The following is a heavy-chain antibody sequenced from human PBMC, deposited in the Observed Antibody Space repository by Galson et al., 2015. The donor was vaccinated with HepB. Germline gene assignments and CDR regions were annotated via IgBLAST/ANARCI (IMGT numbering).Heavy chain of an antibody. Sequence: TLSLTCAVYGGSFSGYYWSWIRQPPGKGLEWIGEINHSGSTNYNPSLKSRVTISVDTSKNQFSLKLSSVTAADTAVYYCARGGRGGVGATRGMDVWGQGTTVTVSS. CDR2: INHSGST. CDR1: GGSFSGYY. V-gene: IGHV4-34*01. CDR3: ARGGRGGVGATRGMDV. D-gene: IGHD1-26*01. J-gene: IGHJ6*02.